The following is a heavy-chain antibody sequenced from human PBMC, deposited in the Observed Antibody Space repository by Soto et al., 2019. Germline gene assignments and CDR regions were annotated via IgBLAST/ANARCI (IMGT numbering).Heavy chain of an antibody. CDR3: ARDRRYYYDSSGYFKHGMDV. V-gene: IGHV4-30-4*01. J-gene: IGHJ6*02. CDR1: GGSISSGDYY. D-gene: IGHD3-22*01. Sequence: SETLSLTCTVSGGSISSGDYYWSWIRQPPGKGLEWIGYIYYSGSTYYNPSLKSRVTISVDTSKNQFSLKLSSVTAADTAVYYCARDRRYYYDSSGYFKHGMDVWGQGTTVTV. CDR2: IYYSGST.